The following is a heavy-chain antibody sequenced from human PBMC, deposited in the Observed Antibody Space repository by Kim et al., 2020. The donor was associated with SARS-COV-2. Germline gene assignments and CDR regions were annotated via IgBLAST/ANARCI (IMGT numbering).Heavy chain of an antibody. J-gene: IGHJ4*02. D-gene: IGHD6-19*01. V-gene: IGHV3-7*01. CDR1: EFTSKTFW. Sequence: GGSLRLSCAASEFTSKTFWMSWIRQAPGKGLEWVAIINQDGSDKRYVDSVKGRFTISRDNARNSLYLQMNSLRAEDTAVYYCAGGAGWLIDYWGQGSLVTVSS. CDR3: AGGAGWLIDY. CDR2: INQDGSDK.